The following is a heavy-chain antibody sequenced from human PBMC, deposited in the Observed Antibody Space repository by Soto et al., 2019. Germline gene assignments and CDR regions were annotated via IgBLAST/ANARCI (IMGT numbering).Heavy chain of an antibody. CDR3: ARDGARGENYYYYGMDV. CDR2: ISAYNGNT. Sequence: QVQLVQSGAEVKKPGASVKVSCKASGYTFTSYGISWVRQAPGQGLEWMGWISAYNGNTNYAQKLQGRVTMTTDTSXSXDYMELRSLRSDDTAVYYCARDGARGENYYYYGMDVWGQGTTVTVSS. D-gene: IGHD3-16*01. J-gene: IGHJ6*02. V-gene: IGHV1-18*01. CDR1: GYTFTSYG.